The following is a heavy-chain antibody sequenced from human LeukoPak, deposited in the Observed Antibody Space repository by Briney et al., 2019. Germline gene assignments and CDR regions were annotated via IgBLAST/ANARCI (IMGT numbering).Heavy chain of an antibody. CDR3: ARTGYDILTGYRAKQYYFDY. D-gene: IGHD3-9*01. CDR2: IYHSGST. V-gene: IGHV4-38-2*02. Sequence: PSETLSLTCTVSGYSISSGYYWGWIRQPPGKGLEWIGSIYHSGSTYYNPSLKSRVTISVDTSKNQFSLKLSSVTAADTAVYYCARTGYDILTGYRAKQYYFDYWGQGTLVTVSS. J-gene: IGHJ4*02. CDR1: GYSISSGYY.